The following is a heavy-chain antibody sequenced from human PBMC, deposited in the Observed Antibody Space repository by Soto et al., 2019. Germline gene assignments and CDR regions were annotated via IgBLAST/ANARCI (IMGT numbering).Heavy chain of an antibody. CDR2: VYYSGTT. J-gene: IGHJ4*02. V-gene: IGHV4-30-4*01. Sequence: KTSETLSLTCTVSGGSIRNGDYYWGWIRQPPGKGLEWIGYVYYSGTTYSHPSLNSRVSISVDTPENQFSLRLTSVTAADTAVYYCVTVNLVGAAYYFDYWGPGTLVTVSS. CDR1: GGSIRNGDYY. D-gene: IGHD1-26*01. CDR3: VTVNLVGAAYYFDY.